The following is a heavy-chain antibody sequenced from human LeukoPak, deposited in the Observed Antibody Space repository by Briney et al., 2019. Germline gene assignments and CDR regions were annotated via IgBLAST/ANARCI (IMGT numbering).Heavy chain of an antibody. J-gene: IGHJ4*02. CDR3: ARSTSVVVTANFDY. CDR1: GFTFSSYE. CDR2: ISYDGSNK. V-gene: IGHV3-30*04. Sequence: PGGSLRLSCAASGFTFSSYEMNWVRQAPGKGLEWVAVISYDGSNKYYADSVKGRFTISRDNSKNTLYLQMNSLRAEDTAVYYCARSTSVVVTANFDYWGQGTLVTVSS. D-gene: IGHD2-21*02.